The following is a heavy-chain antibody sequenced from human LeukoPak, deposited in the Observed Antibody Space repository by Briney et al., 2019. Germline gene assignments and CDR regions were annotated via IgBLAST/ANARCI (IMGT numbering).Heavy chain of an antibody. CDR2: FYYSGST. D-gene: IGHD3-3*01. Sequence: SETLSLACSVSGDSITSFYWSWIRQSPGKGLEWLGHFYYSGSTTYNPSLRSRVTISGDTSKNQFSLRLTSVTAADTAVYYYVRHSEDIQYDFWISFFAYWGQGVLVTVSS. CDR1: GDSITSFY. CDR3: VRHSEDIQYDFWISFFAY. J-gene: IGHJ4*02. V-gene: IGHV4-59*08.